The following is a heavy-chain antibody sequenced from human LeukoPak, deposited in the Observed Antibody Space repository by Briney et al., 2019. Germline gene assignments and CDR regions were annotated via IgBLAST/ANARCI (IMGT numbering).Heavy chain of an antibody. D-gene: IGHD1-26*01. V-gene: IGHV1-24*01. J-gene: IGHJ4*02. CDR1: GYTLTELS. CDR2: FDPEDGET. CDR3: ATGPSGGSYLDY. Sequence: VASVKVSCKVSGYTLTELSMHWVRQAPGKGLEWMGGFDPEDGETIYAQKFQGRVTMTEDTSTDTAYMELSGLRSEDTAVYYCATGPSGGSYLDYWGQGTLVTVSS.